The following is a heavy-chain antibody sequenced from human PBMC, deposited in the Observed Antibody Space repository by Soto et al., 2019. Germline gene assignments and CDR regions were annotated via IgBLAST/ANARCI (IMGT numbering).Heavy chain of an antibody. D-gene: IGHD3-10*01. CDR1: GFTFSGYA. J-gene: IGHJ2*01. CDR2: ISGGGDDT. V-gene: IGHV3-23*01. CDR3: ARKVSGSTGRPDLWYFDL. Sequence: EVQLLDSGGGLVQPGGSLRLSCAASGFTFSGYALTWVRQAPGKGLEWVSAISGGGDDTFYADSVKGRFTISRDNSKNTLYLQMNTMRAEVTAVYYCARKVSGSTGRPDLWYFDLWGRGTLVTVSS.